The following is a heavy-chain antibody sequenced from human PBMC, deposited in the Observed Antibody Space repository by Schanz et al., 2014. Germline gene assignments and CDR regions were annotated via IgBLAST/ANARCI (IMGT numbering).Heavy chain of an antibody. CDR1: GYTFTSYG. CDR3: ARGIGGYGANNYFDY. V-gene: IGHV1-3*04. Sequence: QVQLVQSGAEVKKPGASVKVSCKASGYTFTSYGISWVRQAPGQRLEWMGWINTGSGDTKYSQNFQGRVTITRDTSASTAYMELSSLRSEDTAVYSCARGIGGYGANNYFDYWGRGTLVTVSS. D-gene: IGHD5-12*01. CDR2: INTGSGDT. J-gene: IGHJ4*02.